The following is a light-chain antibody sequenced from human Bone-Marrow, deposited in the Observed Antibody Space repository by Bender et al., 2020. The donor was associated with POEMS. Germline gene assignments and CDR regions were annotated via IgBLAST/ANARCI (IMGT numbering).Light chain of an antibody. Sequence: QSALTQPASVSGSPGQSITISCSGTSSDVGSYKFVSWYQQHPGKAPKLIIYEVSERPSGVSDRFSGSKSGNTASLTISGLQTEDEADYYCSSYRSITTLVVFGGGTKLTVL. J-gene: IGLJ2*01. CDR1: SSDVGSYKF. V-gene: IGLV2-14*02. CDR2: EVS. CDR3: SSYRSITTLVV.